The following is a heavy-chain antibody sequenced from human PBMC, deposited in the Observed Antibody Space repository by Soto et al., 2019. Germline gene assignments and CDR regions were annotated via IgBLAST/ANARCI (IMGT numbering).Heavy chain of an antibody. CDR1: GYTFTSYA. D-gene: IGHD3-10*01. CDR3: VRSGYYYGSGSIGNYYGMDV. V-gene: IGHV1-3*01. CDR2: INAGNGNT. J-gene: IGHJ6*02. Sequence: ASVKVSCKASGYTFTSYAMHWVRQAPGQRLEWMGWINAGNGNTKYSQKFQGRVTITRDTSASTAYMELSSLRSEDTAVYYCVRSGYYYGSGSIGNYYGMDVWGQGTTVTVSS.